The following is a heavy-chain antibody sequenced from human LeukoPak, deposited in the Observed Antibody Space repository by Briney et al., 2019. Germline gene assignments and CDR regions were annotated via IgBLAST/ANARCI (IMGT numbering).Heavy chain of an antibody. D-gene: IGHD4-11*01. V-gene: IGHV3-23*01. Sequence: GGSLRLSCAASGFTFSSYAMSWVRQAPGKGLEWVSAISGSGGSTYYADSVEGRFTISRDNSKITLYLQMNSLRAEDTAVYYCAKDWRYDYSNYGGDYWGQGTLVTVSS. CDR3: AKDWRYDYSNYGGDY. CDR1: GFTFSSYA. CDR2: ISGSGGST. J-gene: IGHJ4*02.